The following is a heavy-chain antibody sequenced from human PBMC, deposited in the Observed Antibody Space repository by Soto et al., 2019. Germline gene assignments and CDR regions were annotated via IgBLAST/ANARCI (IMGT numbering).Heavy chain of an antibody. CDR1: GGTFSSYA. CDR3: ARTQRATPVVVAATVNYYYGMDV. V-gene: IGHV1-69*01. J-gene: IGHJ6*02. Sequence: QVQLVQSGAEVKKPGSSVKVSCKASGGTFSSYAISWVRQAPGQGLEWMGGIIPIFGTANYAQKLQGRVTITADESTSTAYMELSSLRSEDTAVYYCARTQRATPVVVAATVNYYYGMDVWGQGTTVTVSS. D-gene: IGHD2-15*01. CDR2: IIPIFGTA.